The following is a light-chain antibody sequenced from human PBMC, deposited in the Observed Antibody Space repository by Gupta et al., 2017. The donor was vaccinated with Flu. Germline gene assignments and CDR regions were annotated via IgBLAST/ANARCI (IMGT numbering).Light chain of an antibody. CDR3: QQANSFPSIT. J-gene: IGKJ5*01. CDR1: HVSSW. V-gene: IGKV1D-12*01. CDR2: SVS. Sequence: DIQMTQSPSSVSASIGDRVTISCRASHVSSWLAWYQQKSGEAPKLLIYSVSSLQSGVPSRFSGSGSGTDFTLTISNLQPEDSATYYCQQANSFPSITFGQGTRLEIK.